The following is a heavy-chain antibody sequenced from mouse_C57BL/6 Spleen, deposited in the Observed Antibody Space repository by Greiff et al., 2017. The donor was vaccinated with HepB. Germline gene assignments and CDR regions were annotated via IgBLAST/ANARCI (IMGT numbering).Heavy chain of an antibody. V-gene: IGHV1-78*01. CDR2: IYPRDGST. Sequence: VQLQQSDAELVKPGASVKISCKVSGYTFTDHTIHWMKQRPEQGLEWIGYIYPRDGSTKCNEKFKGKATLTADKSSSTAYMLLNSLTTQDSAVYFCARKADQPLSWCDYWGQGTLVTVSA. J-gene: IGHJ3*01. CDR1: GYTFTDHT. CDR3: ARKADQPLSWCDY. D-gene: IGHD6-1*01.